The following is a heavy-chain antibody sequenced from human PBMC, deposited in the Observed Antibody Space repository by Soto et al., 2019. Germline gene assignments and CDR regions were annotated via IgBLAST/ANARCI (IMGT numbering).Heavy chain of an antibody. CDR2: INESGGT. Sequence: SETLSLTCAVYGESFSGYHWTWIRQPPGKGLEWIGEINESGGTKNNLSLTIRVTIPVATPKNQFSLRFRSVQPADRALYFCARRHRITTQGGGKFCYYTYGIDVGAQGTGVTASS. D-gene: IGHD1-1*01. V-gene: IGHV4-34*01. CDR1: GESFSGYH. CDR3: ARRHRITTQGGGKFCYYTYGIDV. J-gene: IGHJ6*02.